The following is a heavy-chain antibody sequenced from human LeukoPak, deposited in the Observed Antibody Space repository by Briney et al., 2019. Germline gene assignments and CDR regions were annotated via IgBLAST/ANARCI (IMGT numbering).Heavy chain of an antibody. CDR1: GASISSYY. CDR3: AYFNPRGGSNNWFDP. Sequence: SETLSLTCTVSGASISSYYWGWIRQPPGKGLEWIGTIYYSGSTYYNPSLKNRVTISVDTSKNQFSLKLSSVTAAVNAGNYSAYFNPRGGSNNWFDPWGQGTLVTVSS. V-gene: IGHV4-39*01. D-gene: IGHD1-26*01. J-gene: IGHJ5*02. CDR2: IYYSGST.